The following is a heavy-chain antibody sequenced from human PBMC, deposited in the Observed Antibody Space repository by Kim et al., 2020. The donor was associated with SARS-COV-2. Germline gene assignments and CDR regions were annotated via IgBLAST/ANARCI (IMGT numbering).Heavy chain of an antibody. Sequence: SETLSLTCAVYGGSFSGYYWSWIRQPPGKGLEWIGEINHSGSTNYNPSLKSRVTISVDTSKNQFSLKLSSVTAADTAVYYCARGLDYGDYTGLYWGQGTLVTVSS. J-gene: IGHJ4*02. D-gene: IGHD4-17*01. CDR2: INHSGST. V-gene: IGHV4-34*01. CDR3: ARGLDYGDYTGLY. CDR1: GGSFSGYY.